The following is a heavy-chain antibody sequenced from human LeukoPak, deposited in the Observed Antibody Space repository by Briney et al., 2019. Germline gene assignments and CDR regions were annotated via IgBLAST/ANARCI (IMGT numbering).Heavy chain of an antibody. CDR1: GFTFSSYS. Sequence: PGGSLRLSCAASGFTFSSYSMNWVRQAPGKGREWVSSISSSSSYIYYADSVKGRFTISRDNAKNSLYLQMDSLRAEDTAVYYCARVGYCSSTSCHSGGDDAFDIWGQGTMVTVSS. CDR3: ARVGYCSSTSCHSGGDDAFDI. D-gene: IGHD2-2*02. CDR2: ISSSSSYI. J-gene: IGHJ3*02. V-gene: IGHV3-21*01.